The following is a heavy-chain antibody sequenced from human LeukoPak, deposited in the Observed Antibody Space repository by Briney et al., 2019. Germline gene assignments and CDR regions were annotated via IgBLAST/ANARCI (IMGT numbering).Heavy chain of an antibody. CDR2: IYYSGST. J-gene: IGHJ4*02. D-gene: IGHD6-19*01. CDR3: AAGQWLAVDY. CDR1: GGSISSYY. Sequence: KASETLSLTCTVSGGSISSYYWSWIRQPPGKGLEWIGYIYYSGSTNYNPSLKSRVTISVDTSKNQFSLKLSSVTAADTAVYYCAAGQWLAVDYWGQGTLVTVSS. V-gene: IGHV4-59*08.